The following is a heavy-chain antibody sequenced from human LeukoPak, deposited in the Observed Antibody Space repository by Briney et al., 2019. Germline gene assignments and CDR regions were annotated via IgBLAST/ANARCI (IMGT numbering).Heavy chain of an antibody. J-gene: IGHJ4*02. D-gene: IGHD2-21*02. CDR3: ARDPGVVVTAIEFDY. CDR1: GGTFSSYA. V-gene: IGHV1-69*04. CDR2: IIPILGIA. Sequence: SVKVSCKASGGTFSSYAISWVRQAPGQGLEWMGRIIPILGIANYAQKFQGRVTITADKSTSTAYMELSSLRSEDTAVYYCARDPGVVVTAIEFDYWGQGTLVTVSS.